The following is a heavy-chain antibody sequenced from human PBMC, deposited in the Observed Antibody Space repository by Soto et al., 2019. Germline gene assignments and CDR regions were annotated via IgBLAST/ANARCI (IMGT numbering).Heavy chain of an antibody. CDR2: ISGDGVTT. D-gene: IGHD3-9*01. CDR3: VREYYGLLTGYYTDY. J-gene: IGHJ4*02. V-gene: IGHV3-74*01. Sequence: EVQLVESGGDLVQRGGSLRLSCAASGFPFSSYWMHWVRHTPGKGLDWVARISGDGVTTYYAASVTGRFTVSRDNAKNTLLLQISGLRAEDTAVYYCVREYYGLLTGYYTDYWGQGTLVSVSS. CDR1: GFPFSSYW.